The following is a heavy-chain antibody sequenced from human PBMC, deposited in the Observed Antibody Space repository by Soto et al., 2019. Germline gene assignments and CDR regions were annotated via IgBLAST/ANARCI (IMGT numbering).Heavy chain of an antibody. CDR3: ARQAPTRFYYYGMDV. Sequence: GGSLRLSCAASGFTISTYDMHWVRQATGGGLEWVSAIDTAGGTYYSGSVKGRFTISRENAQNSLYLQMNSLRAEDTAVYYCARQAPTRFYYYGMDVWGQGTTVTVSS. V-gene: IGHV3-13*01. CDR2: IDTAGGT. J-gene: IGHJ6*02. CDR1: GFTISTYD.